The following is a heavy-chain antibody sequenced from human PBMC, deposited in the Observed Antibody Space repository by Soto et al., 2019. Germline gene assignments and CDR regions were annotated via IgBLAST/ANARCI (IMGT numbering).Heavy chain of an antibody. CDR1: GDSISSSTYF. Sequence: SETLSLTCTVSGDSISSSTYFWGWVRQPPGKGLEWIGTIYYSGSTYYNPSLKSRVTISVDTSKNHFSLKLSSVTAADTAVYFCARHLGEGYFDYWGHGPLVTVSS. CDR2: IYYSGST. V-gene: IGHV4-39*01. J-gene: IGHJ4*01. CDR3: ARHLGEGYFDY.